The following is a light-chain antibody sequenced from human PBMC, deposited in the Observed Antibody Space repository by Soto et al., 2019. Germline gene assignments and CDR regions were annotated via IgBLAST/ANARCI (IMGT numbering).Light chain of an antibody. Sequence: IVVTQSPGTLSLSPGERATLSCRASQRVSSSSLAWYQQKPGQAHRLLIYGASSRATGSPDRFSGSGSGTDVTLTISRLVPEDFAVYYCQQYGSSPITFGQGTRLEIK. CDR1: QRVSSSS. CDR3: QQYGSSPIT. V-gene: IGKV3-20*01. CDR2: GAS. J-gene: IGKJ5*01.